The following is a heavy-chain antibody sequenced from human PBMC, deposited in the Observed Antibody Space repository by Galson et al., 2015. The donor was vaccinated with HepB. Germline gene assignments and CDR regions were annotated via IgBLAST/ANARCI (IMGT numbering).Heavy chain of an antibody. CDR3: ARGPPGDYADY. D-gene: IGHD4-17*01. V-gene: IGHV3-33*01. CDR1: GFTSSNYG. Sequence: SLRLSCAASGFTSSNYGMQWVRQAPGKGLEWVALIWNDGSNKYYADSVKGRFTISRDNSKNTVYLQMNSLRAEDTAVYYCARGPPGDYADYWGQGTLITVSS. CDR2: IWNDGSNK. J-gene: IGHJ4*02.